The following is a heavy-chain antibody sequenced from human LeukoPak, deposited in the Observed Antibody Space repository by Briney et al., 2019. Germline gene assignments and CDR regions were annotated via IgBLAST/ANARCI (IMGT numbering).Heavy chain of an antibody. J-gene: IGHJ4*02. CDR3: AKDQYYYDSSGYSLDY. CDR2: ISGSGGST. Sequence: GGSLRLSCATSVFTFSSYAMSWVRQAPGKGLKWVSAISGSGGSTYYADSVKGRFTISRDNSKNTLYLQMNSLRAEDTAVYYCAKDQYYYDSSGYSLDYWGQGTLVTVSS. CDR1: VFTFSSYA. D-gene: IGHD3-22*01. V-gene: IGHV3-23*01.